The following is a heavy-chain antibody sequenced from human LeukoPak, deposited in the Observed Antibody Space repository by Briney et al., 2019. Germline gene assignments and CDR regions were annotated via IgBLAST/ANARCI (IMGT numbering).Heavy chain of an antibody. CDR3: ARGLGYCSSTSCFDAFDI. J-gene: IGHJ3*02. CDR1: GFTFDDYG. V-gene: IGHV3-20*04. CDR2: INWNGGST. Sequence: GGSLRLSCAASGFTFDDYGMSWVRQAPGKGLEWVSGINWNGGSTGYADSVKGRFTISRDNAKNSLYLQMNSLRAEDTALYYCARGLGYCSSTSCFDAFDIWGQGTMVTVSS. D-gene: IGHD2-2*01.